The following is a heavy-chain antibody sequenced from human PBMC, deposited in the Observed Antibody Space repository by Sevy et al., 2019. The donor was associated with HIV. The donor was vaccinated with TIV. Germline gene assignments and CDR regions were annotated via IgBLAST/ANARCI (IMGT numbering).Heavy chain of an antibody. CDR3: ARADYYFWSGYYYFDY. J-gene: IGHJ4*02. CDR2: MNPNSGNT. Sequence: ASVKVSCKASGYTFTSYDINWVRQATGQGLEWMGWMNPNSGNTGYAQKFQGRVTMTRNTSISTAYMELSSLRSEDTAVYYCARADYYFWSGYYYFDYWGQGTLVTVSS. D-gene: IGHD3-3*01. V-gene: IGHV1-8*01. CDR1: GYTFTSYD.